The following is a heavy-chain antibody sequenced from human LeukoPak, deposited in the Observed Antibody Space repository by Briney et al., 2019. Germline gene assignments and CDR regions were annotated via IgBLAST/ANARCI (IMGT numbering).Heavy chain of an antibody. CDR1: GGYISSYY. V-gene: IGHV4-59*12. J-gene: IGHJ4*02. CDR3: ARGRYCSSTSCYGGAFDY. CDR2: IYYSGSS. D-gene: IGHD2-2*01. Sequence: PSETLSLTCTVSGGYISSYYWSWIRQPPGKGLEWIGYIYYSGSSNYNPSLKSRVTISVDTSKNQFSLKLSSVTAADTAVYYCARGRYCSSTSCYGGAFDYWGQGTLVTVSS.